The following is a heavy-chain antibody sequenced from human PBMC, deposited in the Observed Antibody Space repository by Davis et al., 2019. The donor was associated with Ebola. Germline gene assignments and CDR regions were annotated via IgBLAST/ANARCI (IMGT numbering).Heavy chain of an antibody. CDR3: AREMGIAAAGTLWFDP. Sequence: GGSLRLSCAASGFTFSSYAMHWVRQAPGKGLEWVAVISYDGSNKYYADSVKGRFTISRDNSKNTLYLQMNSLRDEDTAVYYCAREMGIAAAGTLWFDPWGQGTLVTVSS. V-gene: IGHV3-30-3*01. CDR1: GFTFSSYA. J-gene: IGHJ5*02. CDR2: ISYDGSNK. D-gene: IGHD6-13*01.